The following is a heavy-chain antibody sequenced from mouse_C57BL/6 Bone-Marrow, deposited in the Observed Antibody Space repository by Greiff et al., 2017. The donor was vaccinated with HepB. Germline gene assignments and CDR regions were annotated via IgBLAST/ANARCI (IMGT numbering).Heavy chain of an antibody. J-gene: IGHJ1*02. CDR1: GFNSKNTY. Sequence: EVQLQQSVAELVRPGASVKLSCTASGFNSKNTYMHWVKQRPEQGLEWIGRIDPANGNTKYAPKFQGKATITADTSSNTAYLQLSSLTSEDTAISYCSRGAYYGYDWGSSDVWSTGTTVIVSS. CDR2: IDPANGNT. V-gene: IGHV14-3*01. D-gene: IGHD2-9*01. CDR3: SRGAYYGYDWGSSDV.